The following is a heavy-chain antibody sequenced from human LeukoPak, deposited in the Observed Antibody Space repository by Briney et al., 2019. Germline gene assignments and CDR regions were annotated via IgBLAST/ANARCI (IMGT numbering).Heavy chain of an antibody. CDR1: GYTFTSYG. Sequence: ASVKVSCKASGYTFTSYGISWVRQAPGQGLEWMGWISAYNGNTNYAQKLQGRVTMTTDTSTSTAYMELSSLRSEDTAVYYCARAGQQLAYNWFDPWGQGTLVTVSS. V-gene: IGHV1-18*01. CDR3: ARAGQQLAYNWFDP. J-gene: IGHJ5*02. D-gene: IGHD6-13*01. CDR2: ISAYNGNT.